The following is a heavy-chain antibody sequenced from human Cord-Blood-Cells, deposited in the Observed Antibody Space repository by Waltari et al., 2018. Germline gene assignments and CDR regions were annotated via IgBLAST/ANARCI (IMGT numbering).Heavy chain of an antibody. V-gene: IGHV4-39*01. CDR1: GGSISSSSYY. Sequence: QLQLQESGPGLVKPSETLSITCTVSGGSISSSSYYWGWIRQPPGKGLEWIGSIYYSGSTYYNPSLKSRVTISVDTSKNQFSLKLSAVTAADTAVYYCARSIGVVINWFDPWGQGTLVTVSS. J-gene: IGHJ5*02. D-gene: IGHD3-3*01. CDR3: ARSIGVVINWFDP. CDR2: IYYSGST.